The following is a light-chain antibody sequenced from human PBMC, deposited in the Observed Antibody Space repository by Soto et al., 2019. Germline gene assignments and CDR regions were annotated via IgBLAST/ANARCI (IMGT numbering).Light chain of an antibody. J-gene: IGKJ1*01. Sequence: VLTQSPATLSVSPGERATLSCRASESVSINLAWFQQKPGQAPRLLIYGASTRATGVPLRFSGSGSGTEFTLTISSLQSDDLAVYFCQQYNDWRTFGQGTKVQI. CDR1: ESVSIN. CDR2: GAS. V-gene: IGKV3-15*01. CDR3: QQYNDWRT.